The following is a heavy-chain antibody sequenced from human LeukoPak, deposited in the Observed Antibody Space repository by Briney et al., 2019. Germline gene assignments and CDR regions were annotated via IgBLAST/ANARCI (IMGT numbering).Heavy chain of an antibody. CDR3: AKYSSSFGY. CDR1: GFTFSSYA. CDR2: ISYDGSNK. V-gene: IGHV3-30-3*01. J-gene: IGHJ4*02. Sequence: PGRSLRLSCAASGFTFSSYAMHWVRQAPGKGLEWVAVISYDGSNKHYADSVKGRFSISRDNSKNTLYLQMNSLRAEDTAVYYCAKYSSSFGYWGQGTLVTVSS. D-gene: IGHD6-6*01.